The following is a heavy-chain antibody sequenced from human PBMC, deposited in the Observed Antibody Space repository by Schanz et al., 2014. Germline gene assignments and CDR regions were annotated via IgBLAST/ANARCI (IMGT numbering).Heavy chain of an antibody. Sequence: QLQLVQSGAEVKKPGASVKISCGTFGKRYFIHWVRQAPGQGLEWMGWINPNSGDTKYAQKFQGRVTMSRDTSISTAYMELSRLRSDDTAVYYCARGGEEQQLLFCDYWGQGTLVTVSS. J-gene: IGHJ4*02. CDR1: GKRYF. CDR2: INPNSGDT. V-gene: IGHV1-2*02. D-gene: IGHD6-13*01. CDR3: ARGGEEQQLLFCDY.